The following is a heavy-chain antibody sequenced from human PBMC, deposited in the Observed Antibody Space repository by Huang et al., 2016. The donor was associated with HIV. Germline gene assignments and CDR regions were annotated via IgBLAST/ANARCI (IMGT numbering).Heavy chain of an antibody. CDR3: ATDLGGYSFDY. D-gene: IGHD2-21*02. Sequence: EQLVESGGGVVQPGGSLSLSCATSGFSFSHYGMHWVRQAAGKGLGWVAFIRFDGGNKHYADSAKGRFTISRDNSKKMLFLEMNSLRGDDTAFYYCATDLGGYSFDYWGQGALVSVSS. CDR1: GFSFSHYG. V-gene: IGHV3-30*02. J-gene: IGHJ4*02. CDR2: IRFDGGNK.